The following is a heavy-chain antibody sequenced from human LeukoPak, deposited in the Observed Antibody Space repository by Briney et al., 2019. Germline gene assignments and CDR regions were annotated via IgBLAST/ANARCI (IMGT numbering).Heavy chain of an antibody. V-gene: IGHV4-61*01. CDR1: GGSVSSGSYY. D-gene: IGHD3-10*01. CDR2: VYYSGST. J-gene: IGHJ4*02. Sequence: PSETLSLTCTVSGGSVSSGSYYWSWIRQPPRKGLEWIGYVYYSGSTNYNPSLKSRVTVSVDTSKNQFSLKLSSVTAADTAVYYCARVPSGVRGIIIDYWGQGTLVTVSS. CDR3: ARVPSGVRGIIIDY.